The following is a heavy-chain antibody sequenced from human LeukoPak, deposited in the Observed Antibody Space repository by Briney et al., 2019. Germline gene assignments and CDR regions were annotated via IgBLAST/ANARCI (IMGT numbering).Heavy chain of an antibody. Sequence: GGSLRLSCAASGFTFSSYAMSWVRQAPGKGLEWVSATSGGGSTSYADSVKGRFTISRDNSKNTLYLQMNSLRAEDTAVYYCASRYSSGWYAFWGQGTLVTVSS. J-gene: IGHJ4*02. D-gene: IGHD6-19*01. CDR2: TSGGGST. V-gene: IGHV3-23*01. CDR3: ASRYSSGWYAF. CDR1: GFTFSSYA.